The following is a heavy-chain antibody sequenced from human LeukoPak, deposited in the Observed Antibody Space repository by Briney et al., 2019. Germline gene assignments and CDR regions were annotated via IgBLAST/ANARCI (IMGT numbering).Heavy chain of an antibody. CDR1: GYTFTGYS. CDR2: INPNSGDT. Sequence: GASVTVSCKASGYTFTGYSIYWVRQAPGQGLEWMGGINPNSGDTNFAQKFQGRVTMTRDTSISTAYMELSGLRSDDTAIYYCARGYVWIEMGLGYWGQGTLVTV. V-gene: IGHV1-2*02. D-gene: IGHD3/OR15-3a*01. J-gene: IGHJ4*02. CDR3: ARGYVWIEMGLGY.